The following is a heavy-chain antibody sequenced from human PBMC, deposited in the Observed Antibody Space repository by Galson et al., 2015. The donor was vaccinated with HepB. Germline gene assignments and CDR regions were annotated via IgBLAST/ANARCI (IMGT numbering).Heavy chain of an antibody. J-gene: IGHJ3*02. CDR1: GFTFSIYA. Sequence: SLRLSCAASGFTFSIYAMHWVRQAPGKGLEYVSAISSNGGSTYYADSVKGRFTISRDNSKNTLYLQMSSLRAEDTAVYYCVKVITMVRGVIIPGDAFDIWGQGTMVTVSS. CDR2: ISSNGGST. D-gene: IGHD3-10*01. V-gene: IGHV3-64D*06. CDR3: VKVITMVRGVIIPGDAFDI.